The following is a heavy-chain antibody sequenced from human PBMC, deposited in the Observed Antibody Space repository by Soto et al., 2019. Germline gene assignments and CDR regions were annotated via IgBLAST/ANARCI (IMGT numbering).Heavy chain of an antibody. CDR1: GYTFTSYG. J-gene: IGHJ4*02. CDR3: AGEGGGRYYDFWSGYYQGY. V-gene: IGHV1-18*04. D-gene: IGHD3-3*01. Sequence: QVQLVQSGAEVKKPGASVKVSCKASGYTFTSYGISWVRQAPGQGLEWMGWISAYNGNTNYAQKLQGRVTMTTDTSTSTAYMEPGGPRSDGPGGYFCAGEGGGRYYDFWSGYYQGYWGQGTLVTVSS. CDR2: ISAYNGNT.